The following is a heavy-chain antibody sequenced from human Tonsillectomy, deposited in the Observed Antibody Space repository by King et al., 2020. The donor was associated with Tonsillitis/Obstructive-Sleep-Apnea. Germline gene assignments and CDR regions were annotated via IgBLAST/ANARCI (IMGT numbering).Heavy chain of an antibody. CDR2: ITSSSSTI. V-gene: IGHV3-48*02. CDR1: GFTFSSYN. Sequence: QLVQSGGGLVQPGGSLRLSCAASGFTFSSYNMNWVRQAPGRGLEWVSYITSSSSTIYYADSVKGRFPISRDNAKNSLYLPMNSLRDEDTAVYYCARDLGYWGQGTLVTVSS. J-gene: IGHJ4*02. CDR3: ARDLGY.